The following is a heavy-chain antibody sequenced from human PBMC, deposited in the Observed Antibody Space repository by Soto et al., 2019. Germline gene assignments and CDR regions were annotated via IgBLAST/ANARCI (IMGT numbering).Heavy chain of an antibody. Sequence: PGGSLRLSCAASGFTFSSYAMSWVRQAPGKGLEWVSTVDGSGSDTYYADSVKGRLTISRDNSKNTLYLQMSSLRAEDTAVYYCAKDLRYSSGWLFTFEYWGQGTLVTVSS. D-gene: IGHD6-19*01. CDR2: VDGSGSDT. J-gene: IGHJ4*02. CDR1: GFTFSSYA. CDR3: AKDLRYSSGWLFTFEY. V-gene: IGHV3-23*01.